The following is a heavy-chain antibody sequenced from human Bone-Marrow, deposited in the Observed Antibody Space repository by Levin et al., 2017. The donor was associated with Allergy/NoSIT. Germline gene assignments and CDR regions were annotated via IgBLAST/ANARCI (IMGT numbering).Heavy chain of an antibody. CDR2: ISGSDDAT. J-gene: IGHJ3*02. CDR1: GITLSRNP. Sequence: GGSLRLSCVASGITLSRNPMAWVRQAPGKGLQWVSTISGSDDATYHADSVKGRFTISRDKSKNTLFLQMNSLRAEDTAIYYCAKVSCNTNGCQGYAFDIWGQGTKVTVSS. CDR3: AKVSCNTNGCQGYAFDI. V-gene: IGHV3-23*01. D-gene: IGHD2-8*01.